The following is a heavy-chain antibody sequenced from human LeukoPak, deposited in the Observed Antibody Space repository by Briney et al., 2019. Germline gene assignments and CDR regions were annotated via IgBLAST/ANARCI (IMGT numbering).Heavy chain of an antibody. Sequence: SETLSLTCTVSGYSISSGYYWGWIRQPPGKGLEWIGSIYHSGSTYYNPSLKSRVTISVDTSKNQFSLMLSSVTAADTAVYYCARASSGWFISCLDSWGQGTLVTVSS. D-gene: IGHD6-19*01. CDR3: ARASSGWFISCLDS. CDR2: IYHSGST. J-gene: IGHJ4*02. V-gene: IGHV4-38-2*02. CDR1: GYSISSGYY.